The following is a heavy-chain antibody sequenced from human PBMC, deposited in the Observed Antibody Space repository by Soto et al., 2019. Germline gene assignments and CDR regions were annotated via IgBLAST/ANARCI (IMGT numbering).Heavy chain of an antibody. J-gene: IGHJ6*02. CDR2: ISAYNGNT. CDR3: ARDVVATNPTTHTDYYYYGMDV. V-gene: IGHV1-18*01. Sequence: GASVKVSCKASGYTFTSYGISWVRQAPGQGLEWMGWISAYNGNTNYAQKLQGRVTMTTDTSTSTAYMELRSLRSDDTAVYYCARDVVATNPTTHTDYYYYGMDVWGQGTTVTV. D-gene: IGHD5-12*01. CDR1: GYTFTSYG.